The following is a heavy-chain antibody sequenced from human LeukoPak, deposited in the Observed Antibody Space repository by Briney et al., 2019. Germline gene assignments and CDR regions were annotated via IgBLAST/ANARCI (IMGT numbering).Heavy chain of an antibody. D-gene: IGHD6-6*01. CDR1: GFTFDDYA. Sequence: GRSLRLSCAASGFTFDDYAMHWVRLVPGKGLEWVSGISWNSGTIGYAGSVKGRFTISRDNAKNSLYLQMNSLRTEDTALYYCAKALHVAARRSYFDFWGQGTLVTVSS. CDR2: ISWNSGTI. CDR3: AKALHVAARRSYFDF. J-gene: IGHJ4*02. V-gene: IGHV3-9*01.